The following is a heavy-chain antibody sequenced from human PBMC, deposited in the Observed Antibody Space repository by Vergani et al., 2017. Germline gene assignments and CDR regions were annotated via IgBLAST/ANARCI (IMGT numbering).Heavy chain of an antibody. CDR3: ASDYLSVPDWLFDY. CDR1: GYTSTDYA. CDR2: INTNTGNP. Sequence: QVQLVQSGSELKKPGASVKVSCEASGYTSTDYAMTWVRQAPGQGLEWMGWINTNTGNPTYAQGFTGRFVFSLDTSVSTAYLQINSLKAEDTAVYYCASDYLSVPDWLFDYWGQGTLVTVSS. D-gene: IGHD3-9*01. V-gene: IGHV7-4-1*02. J-gene: IGHJ4*02.